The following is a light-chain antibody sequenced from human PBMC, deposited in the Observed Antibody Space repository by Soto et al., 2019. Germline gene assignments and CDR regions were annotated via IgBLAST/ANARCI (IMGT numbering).Light chain of an antibody. CDR3: QQYGSSPRT. CDR1: QSVSSSY. V-gene: IGKV3-20*01. Sequence: EIVLTQSPGTLSLSPGERATLSCRASQSVSSSYLAWYQQKPGQAPTVVIYGASSRATGMPDRFSGSGSGTDFTLTISRLEPEDFAVYYCQQYGSSPRTFGQGTKVDIK. J-gene: IGKJ1*01. CDR2: GAS.